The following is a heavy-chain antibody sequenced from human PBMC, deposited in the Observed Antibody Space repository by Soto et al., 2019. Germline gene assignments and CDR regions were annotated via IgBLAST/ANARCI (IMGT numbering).Heavy chain of an antibody. Sequence: QVQLQESGPGLVKPSQTLSLTCTVSGGSISSGGYYWSWIRQHPGKGLEWIGYIYYSGSTYYNPSLKSRVTISVDTSKNQFALKLSSVTAADTAVYYCAREVVVVAYYYGMDVWGQGTTVTVSS. J-gene: IGHJ6*02. V-gene: IGHV4-31*03. CDR1: GGSISSGGYY. CDR3: AREVVVVAYYYGMDV. D-gene: IGHD2-15*01. CDR2: IYYSGST.